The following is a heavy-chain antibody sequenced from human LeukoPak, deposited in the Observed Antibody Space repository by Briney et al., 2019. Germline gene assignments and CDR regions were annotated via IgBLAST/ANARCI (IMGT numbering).Heavy chain of an antibody. CDR3: ARALVTVTTGPFDY. CDR1: GYTFTSYY. Sequence: ASVKVSCKASGYTFTSYYIHWVRQAPGQGLEWMAIINPSGGSTSYAQKFQGRVTMTSDTSTSTVYMELSSLRSEDTAIYYCARALVTVTTGPFDYWGQGTLVTVSS. J-gene: IGHJ4*02. CDR2: INPSGGST. V-gene: IGHV1-46*01. D-gene: IGHD4-17*01.